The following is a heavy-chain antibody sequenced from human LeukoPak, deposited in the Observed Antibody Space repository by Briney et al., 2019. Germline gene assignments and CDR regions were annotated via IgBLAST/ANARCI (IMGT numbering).Heavy chain of an antibody. D-gene: IGHD3-10*01. V-gene: IGHV3-23*01. Sequence: GGSLRLSCAASGFTFSSFAMSWVRRAPGKGLEWVSSISGSGGATYYADSVKGRFTISRDNSENTLYLQINSLRDEDTAVFYCAKNYGSGTYYNYFDYWGQGTLVTVSS. J-gene: IGHJ4*02. CDR2: ISGSGGAT. CDR1: GFTFSSFA. CDR3: AKNYGSGTYYNYFDY.